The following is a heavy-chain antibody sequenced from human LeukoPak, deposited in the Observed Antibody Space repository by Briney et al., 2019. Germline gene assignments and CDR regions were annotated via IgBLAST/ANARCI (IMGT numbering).Heavy chain of an antibody. D-gene: IGHD2-8*01. J-gene: IGHJ6*03. Sequence: GGSLRLSCAASGFTFSNYDMHWVRQATGKALEWVSAIDTAGGTYYPGSVKGRFTISGENSKNSLYLQMDTLRAEDTAVYFCVRELMGPGRYYYMDAWGKGTTVTVSS. CDR2: IDTAGGT. CDR3: VRELMGPGRYYYMDA. V-gene: IGHV3-13*01. CDR1: GFTFSNYD.